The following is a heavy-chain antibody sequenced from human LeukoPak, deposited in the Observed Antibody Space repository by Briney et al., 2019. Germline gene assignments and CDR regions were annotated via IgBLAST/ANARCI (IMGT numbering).Heavy chain of an antibody. CDR3: ARREYSYDSSGYYYFNS. Sequence: SETLSLTCTVSGGSISSSSYYWGWIRQPPGKGLEWIGSIYYSGSTYYNPSLKSRVTISVDTSKNQFSLKLSSVTAADTAVYYCARREYSYDSSGYYYFNSWGQGTLVTVSS. D-gene: IGHD3-22*01. V-gene: IGHV4-39*01. CDR1: GGSISSSSYY. CDR2: IYYSGST. J-gene: IGHJ4*02.